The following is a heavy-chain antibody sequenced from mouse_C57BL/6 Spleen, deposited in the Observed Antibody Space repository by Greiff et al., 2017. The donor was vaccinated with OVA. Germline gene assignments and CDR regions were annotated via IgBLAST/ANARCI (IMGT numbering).Heavy chain of an antibody. J-gene: IGHJ3*01. V-gene: IGHV7-3*01. CDR3: ARDMDYFGSGLSY. D-gene: IGHD1-1*01. CDR1: GFTFTDYY. Sequence: EVQLVESGGGLVQPGGSLSLSCAASGFTFTDYYMSWVRQPPGKALEWLGFIRNKANGYTTEYSASVKGRFTISRDNSQSILYLQMHALRAEDSATYYCARDMDYFGSGLSYWGQGTLVTVSA. CDR2: IRNKANGYTT.